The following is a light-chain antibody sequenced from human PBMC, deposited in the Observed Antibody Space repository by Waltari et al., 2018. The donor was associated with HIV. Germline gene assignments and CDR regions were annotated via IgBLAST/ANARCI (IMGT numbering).Light chain of an antibody. Sequence: QSALTQPPSASGSPGQSVPISCTGTNSDIGNFDYVAWYQQHPGKPPKLIISEVYKRPSGVPNRFSCCKSGNTASLTVSGLQAEDEAEYYCSSYATTNDIVVRFGGGTKLTVL. CDR2: EVY. CDR1: NSDIGNFDY. J-gene: IGLJ2*01. V-gene: IGLV2-8*01. CDR3: SSYATTNDIVVR.